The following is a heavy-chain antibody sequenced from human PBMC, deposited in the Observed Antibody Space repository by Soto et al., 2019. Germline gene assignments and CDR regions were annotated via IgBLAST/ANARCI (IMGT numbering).Heavy chain of an antibody. CDR2: ISWNSGSI. Sequence: EVQLVESGGGLVQPGRSLRLSCAASGFTFDDYAMHWVRQAPGKGLEWVSGISWNSGSIGYADSVKGRFTISRDNAKNSLYLQMNSLRAEDTALYYCAKDIRGYSGSESVYWGQGTLVTVSS. D-gene: IGHD6-6*01. J-gene: IGHJ4*02. CDR3: AKDIRGYSGSESVY. V-gene: IGHV3-9*01. CDR1: GFTFDDYA.